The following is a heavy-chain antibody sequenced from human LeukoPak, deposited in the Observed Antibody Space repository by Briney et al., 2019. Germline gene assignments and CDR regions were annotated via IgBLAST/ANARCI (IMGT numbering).Heavy chain of an antibody. Sequence: GESLKISCKGSGYNFTSHWISWVRHMPGKGLEWMGRLDPSDSYTNYSPSFQGHVTISTDKSISTAYLQWSSLKASDTAMYYCARLRDGSLDYWGQGTLVTVSS. CDR3: ARLRDGSLDY. CDR1: GYNFTSHW. CDR2: LDPSDSYT. V-gene: IGHV5-10-1*01. J-gene: IGHJ4*02.